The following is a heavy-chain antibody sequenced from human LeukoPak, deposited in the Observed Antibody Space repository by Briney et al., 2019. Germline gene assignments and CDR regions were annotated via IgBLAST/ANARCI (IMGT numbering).Heavy chain of an antibody. V-gene: IGHV4-61*02. Sequence: SETLSLTCTVSGGSISSGSYYWSWIRQPAGKGLEWIGRIYTSGSTNYSPSLKSRVTISVDTSKNQFSLKLSSVTAADTAVYYCARDAMVRGPYLRYYYYMDVWGKGTTVTVSS. J-gene: IGHJ6*03. CDR2: IYTSGST. CDR3: ARDAMVRGPYLRYYYYMDV. CDR1: GGSISSGSYY. D-gene: IGHD3-10*01.